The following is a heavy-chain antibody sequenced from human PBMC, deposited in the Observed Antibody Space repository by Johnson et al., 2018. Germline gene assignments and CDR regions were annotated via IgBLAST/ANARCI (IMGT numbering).Heavy chain of an antibody. V-gene: IGHV3-21*01. J-gene: IGHJ3*02. CDR3: VREDYDTNAFDI. CDR1: GFSFSSYS. Sequence: VQLVQSGGGLVKPGGSLRLSCVASGFSFSSYSMNWVRQAPGKGLEWVSYISNSDYKDHADSVKGRLIISRDNAKNSLYLQMNSLRAEDTAVYYCVREDYDTNAFDIWGQGTMVTVSS. CDR2: ISNSDYK. D-gene: IGHD3-22*01.